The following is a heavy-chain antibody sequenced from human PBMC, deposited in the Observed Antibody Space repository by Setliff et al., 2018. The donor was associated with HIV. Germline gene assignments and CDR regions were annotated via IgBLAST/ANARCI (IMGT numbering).Heavy chain of an antibody. J-gene: IGHJ6*03. CDR1: GFTFSRYA. CDR3: AKGRYSSGANYYYYYMDV. CDR2: IWFDGSNE. V-gene: IGHV3-30*02. Sequence: QPGGSLRLSCAASGFTFSRYAMNWVRQAPGKGLEWVAFIWFDGSNEYYADSVKGRFTISRDNSKNTLYLQMNSLRAEDTAVYYCAKGRYSSGANYYYYYMDVWGKGTTVTVSS. D-gene: IGHD6-19*01.